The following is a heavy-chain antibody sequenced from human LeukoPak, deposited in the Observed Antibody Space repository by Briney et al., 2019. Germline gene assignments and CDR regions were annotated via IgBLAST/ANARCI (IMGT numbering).Heavy chain of an antibody. CDR3: ASHEPMGAFDI. D-gene: IGHD1-14*01. CDR1: GGSISSGGYY. Sequence: PSETLSLTCTVSGGSISSGGYYWSWIRQHPGKGLEWIGYTYYSGGTYYNPSLKSRVTISVDTSKNQFSLKLSSVTAADTAVYYCASHEPMGAFDIWGQGTMVTVSS. CDR2: TYYSGGT. J-gene: IGHJ3*02. V-gene: IGHV4-31*03.